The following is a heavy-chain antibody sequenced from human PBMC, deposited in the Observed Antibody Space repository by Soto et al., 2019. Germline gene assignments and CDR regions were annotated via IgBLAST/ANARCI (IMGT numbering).Heavy chain of an antibody. J-gene: IGHJ4*02. D-gene: IGHD3-9*01. CDR2: MYNSGST. CDR1: GGSISSYY. Sequence: SETLSLTCTVSGGSISSYYWTWIRQPPGKGLEWIGFMYNSGSTHYNPSLKSRVTISLDTSKNQFSLNLRSVTAADTAVYYCARHPGYFDVLTGYSTYYFDSWGQGTLVTVSS. CDR3: ARHPGYFDVLTGYSTYYFDS. V-gene: IGHV4-59*08.